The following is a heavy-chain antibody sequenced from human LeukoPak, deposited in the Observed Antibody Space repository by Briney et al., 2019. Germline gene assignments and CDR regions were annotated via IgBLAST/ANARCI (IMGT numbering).Heavy chain of an antibody. CDR2: ICGSGSSI. CDR1: GFTFSNYE. V-gene: IGHV3-48*03. Sequence: GGSLRLSCAASGFTFSNYEINWVRQAPGRGLEWVSYICGSGSSISYADSVKGRFTISRDNAKNSLYLQMNSLRAEDTAVYYCARGYPQERTMIVVVIPYFDSWGQGTLVTVSS. D-gene: IGHD3-22*01. CDR3: ARGYPQERTMIVVVIPYFDS. J-gene: IGHJ4*02.